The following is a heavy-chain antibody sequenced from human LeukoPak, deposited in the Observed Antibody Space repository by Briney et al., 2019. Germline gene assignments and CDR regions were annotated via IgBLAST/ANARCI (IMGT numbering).Heavy chain of an antibody. CDR1: GYTFTFYD. CDR2: MNPNSGNT. V-gene: IGHV1-8*03. CDR3: ARDRALLWFGELPSDYFDY. D-gene: IGHD3-10*01. Sequence: GASVKVSCKASGYTFTFYDIHWVRQAPGQGLEWMGWMNPNSGNTGYAQKFQGRVTSTRNTSTGTAYMELRSLRSDDTAVYYCARDRALLWFGELPSDYFDYWGQGTLVTVSS. J-gene: IGHJ4*02.